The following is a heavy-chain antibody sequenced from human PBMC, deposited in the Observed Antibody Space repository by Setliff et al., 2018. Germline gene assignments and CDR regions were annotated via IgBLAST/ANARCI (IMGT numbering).Heavy chain of an antibody. CDR3: ARDLVKDIVVVVWYFDL. CDR2: ISSYSSTI. D-gene: IGHD2-15*01. J-gene: IGHJ2*01. Sequence: ETLSLTCSVSGGSISSYYWSWVRQAPGKGLEWVSYISSYSSTIYYADSVKGRFTISRDNAKNSLYLQMNSLRAEDTAVYYCARDLVKDIVVVVWYFDLWGRGTLVTVSS. CDR1: GGSISSYY. V-gene: IGHV3-48*01.